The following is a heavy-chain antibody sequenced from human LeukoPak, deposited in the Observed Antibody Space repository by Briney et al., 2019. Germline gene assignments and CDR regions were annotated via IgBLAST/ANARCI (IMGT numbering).Heavy chain of an antibody. CDR2: INTDGSTT. CDR3: ARREGSGWYYFDY. D-gene: IGHD6-19*01. J-gene: IGHJ4*02. Sequence: GGSLRLSCAASGFTFSNSWMHWVRQAPGKGLVWISLINTDGSTTIYADSVKGRFTISRDNAKNTLYPQMNSLRPEDTAVYYCARREGSGWYYFDYWGQGTLVTVSS. V-gene: IGHV3-74*01. CDR1: GFTFSNSW.